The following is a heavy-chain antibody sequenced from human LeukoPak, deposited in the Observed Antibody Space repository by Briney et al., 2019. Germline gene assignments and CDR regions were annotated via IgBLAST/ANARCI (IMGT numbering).Heavy chain of an antibody. Sequence: PGGSLRLSRVASGFPFSDYYMSWIRQAPGEGLDWVAYLSGSGSDIYYADSVKGRLTISRDNAKNSLHLQMNSLRAEDTAVYYCARGFDCSSTSCSCMDVWGQGTTVTVFS. CDR2: LSGSGSDI. D-gene: IGHD2-2*01. CDR1: GFPFSDYY. CDR3: ARGFDCSSTSCSCMDV. J-gene: IGHJ6*02. V-gene: IGHV3-11*01.